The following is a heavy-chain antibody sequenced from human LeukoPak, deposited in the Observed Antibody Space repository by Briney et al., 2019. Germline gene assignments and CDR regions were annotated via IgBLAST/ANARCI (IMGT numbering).Heavy chain of an antibody. CDR3: AKEQYPGYFDF. V-gene: IGHV3-30*02. Sequence: GGSLRLSCAASGFIFSGSSMHWVRQAPGKGLEWVCFIRFDATNKYYADSVKGRFTISRDNSNNTLYLQLNNVRTEDTATYFCAKEQYPGYFDFWDQGTLVTVSA. CDR2: IRFDATNK. J-gene: IGHJ4*02. D-gene: IGHD1-14*01. CDR1: GFIFSGSS.